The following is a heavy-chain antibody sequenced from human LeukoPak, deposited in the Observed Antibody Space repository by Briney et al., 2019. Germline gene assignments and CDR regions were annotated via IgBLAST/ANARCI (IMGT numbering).Heavy chain of an antibody. CDR2: ISSGSSGI. CDR1: GFTFSSYT. CDR3: ARDSSIDY. Sequence: GGSLRLSCAASGFTFSSYTMNWVRQAPGKGLEWVSFISSGSSGIYYADSVKGRFTISRDNAKNSLYLQMNSLRADDTAVYYCARDSSIDYWGQGTLVTVSS. V-gene: IGHV3-21*01. J-gene: IGHJ4*02.